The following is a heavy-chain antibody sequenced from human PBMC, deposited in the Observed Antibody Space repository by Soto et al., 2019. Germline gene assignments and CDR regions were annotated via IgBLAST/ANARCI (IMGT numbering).Heavy chain of an antibody. V-gene: IGHV4-61*01. D-gene: IGHD6-13*01. CDR2: IYYSGST. CDR1: GGSVSSGSDY. CDR3: ARAGLAAAGSKAGRVFHDY. J-gene: IGHJ4*02. Sequence: PSETLSLTCTVSGGSVSSGSDYWSWIRQPPGKGLKWIGYIYYSGSTNYNPSLKSRVTISVDTSKNQFSLKLSSVTAADTAVYYCARAGLAAAGSKAGRVFHDYWGQGTLVTVSS.